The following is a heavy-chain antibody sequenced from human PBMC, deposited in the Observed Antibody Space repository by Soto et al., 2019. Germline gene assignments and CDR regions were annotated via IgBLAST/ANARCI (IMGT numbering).Heavy chain of an antibody. D-gene: IGHD1-26*01. V-gene: IGHV3-48*02. CDR3: ARDKKWAFDY. Sequence: GGSLRLSCAASGVTFSDSSMNWVRQAPGKGLEWVSYISGSSKTIYYADSVKGRFTISRGNAKNSVYLQMNSLRDEDTAVYYCARDKKWAFDYWGQGALVTVSS. CDR1: GVTFSDSS. CDR2: ISGSSKTI. J-gene: IGHJ4*02.